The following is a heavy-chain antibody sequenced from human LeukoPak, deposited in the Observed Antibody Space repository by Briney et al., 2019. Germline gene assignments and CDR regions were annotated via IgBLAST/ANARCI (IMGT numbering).Heavy chain of an antibody. J-gene: IGHJ4*02. CDR1: GGSFSGYY. CDR2: INHSGST. CDR3: ARGRGSRWYLVHRFDY. Sequence: PSETLSLTCAVYGGSFSGYYWSWIREPPWKGREWIGEINHSGSTNYNPSLKRRVTISVDTSKNQFSLKLSSVPAADTAVYYCARGRGSRWYLVHRFDYWGQGTLVTVSS. D-gene: IGHD6-13*01. V-gene: IGHV4-34*01.